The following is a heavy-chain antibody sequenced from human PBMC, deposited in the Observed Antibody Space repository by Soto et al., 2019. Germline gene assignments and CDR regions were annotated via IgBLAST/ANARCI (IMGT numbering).Heavy chain of an antibody. D-gene: IGHD3-22*01. CDR1: GFTFSSYA. Sequence: GGSLRLSCAASGFTFSSYAMSWVRQAPGKGLEWVPAISGSGGSTYYADSVKGRFTISRDNSKNTLYLQMNSLRAEDTAVYYCAKVWVQSYYDSSGAVDYWGQGTLVTVSS. V-gene: IGHV3-23*01. J-gene: IGHJ4*02. CDR3: AKVWVQSYYDSSGAVDY. CDR2: ISGSGGST.